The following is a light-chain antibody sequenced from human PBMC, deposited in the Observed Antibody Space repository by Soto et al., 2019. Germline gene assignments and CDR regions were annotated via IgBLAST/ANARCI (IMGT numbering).Light chain of an antibody. CDR1: QSVSSNS. CDR2: GAS. J-gene: IGKJ1*01. V-gene: IGKV3-20*01. Sequence: EIVLTQSPGTLSLSPGERATLSCRASQSVSSNSLAWFQQKPGQAPRLLISGASSRATGIPDRFSGSGSGTDFTLTISRLEPEDFAVYYCQQYDTSTGTFGQGTKVEAK. CDR3: QQYDTSTGT.